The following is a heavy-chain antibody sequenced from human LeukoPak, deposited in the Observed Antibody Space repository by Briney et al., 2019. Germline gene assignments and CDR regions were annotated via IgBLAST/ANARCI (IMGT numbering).Heavy chain of an antibody. CDR1: GFTFSSYA. CDR3: ARDYYDSSGYYGVDY. D-gene: IGHD3-22*01. CDR2: IRSRGGTT. Sequence: GGALRLSCAASGFTFSSYAMSWVRQAPGKGLEWVSVIRSRGGTTHYADSVKGRFTISRDNSKNTLSLQMNSLRAEGTAVYYCARDYYDSSGYYGVDYWGQGTLVTVSS. J-gene: IGHJ4*02. V-gene: IGHV3-23*01.